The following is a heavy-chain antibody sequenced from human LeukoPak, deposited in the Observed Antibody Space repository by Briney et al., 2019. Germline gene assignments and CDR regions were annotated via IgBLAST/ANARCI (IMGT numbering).Heavy chain of an antibody. D-gene: IGHD3-16*02. Sequence: ASVKVSCKASGYTFTNYGINWVRQATGQGLEWMGWMNPKNGATGYAQKFQGRVTMTRDTSIGTAYMGLSSLVSEDTAAYYCARMDRLSATPTTDRFDPWGQGTLVTVSS. CDR1: GYTFTNYG. CDR3: ARMDRLSATPTTDRFDP. V-gene: IGHV1-8*01. CDR2: MNPKNGAT. J-gene: IGHJ5*02.